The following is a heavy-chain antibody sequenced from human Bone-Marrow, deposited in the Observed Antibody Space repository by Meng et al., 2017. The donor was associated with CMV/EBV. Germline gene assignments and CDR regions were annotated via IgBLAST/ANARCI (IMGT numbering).Heavy chain of an antibody. D-gene: IGHD3-22*01. V-gene: IGHV1-2*02. J-gene: IGHJ4*02. CDR1: GYTFSDFY. CDR3: ARALPASYYYDTSGPPR. CDR2: ISPHSGGT. Sequence: ASVKVSCKASGYTFSDFYIYWVRQAPGQGLEWMGCISPHSGGTNYAQKFQGRVAMTRDMSISTAYLELSRLTSDDTAVYYCARALPASYYYDTSGPPRWGQGTLVTVSS.